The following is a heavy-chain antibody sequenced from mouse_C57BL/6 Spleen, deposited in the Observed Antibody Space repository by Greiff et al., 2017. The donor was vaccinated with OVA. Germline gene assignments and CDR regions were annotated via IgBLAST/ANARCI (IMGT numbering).Heavy chain of an antibody. J-gene: IGHJ4*01. CDR1: GFTFSDYY. CDR2: ISNGGGST. V-gene: IGHV5-12*01. Sequence: EVQGVESGGGLVQPGGSLKLSCAASGFTFSDYYMYWVRQTPEKRLEWVAYISNGGGSTYYPDTVKGRFTISRDNAKNTLYLQMSRLKSEDTAMYYCARQLYDYSGYYAMDYWGQGTSVTVSS. D-gene: IGHD2-4*01. CDR3: ARQLYDYSGYYAMDY.